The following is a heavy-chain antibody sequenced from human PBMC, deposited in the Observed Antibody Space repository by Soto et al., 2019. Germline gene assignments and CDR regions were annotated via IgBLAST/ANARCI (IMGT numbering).Heavy chain of an antibody. Sequence: QVQLQESGPGLVKSSQTLSLTCTVSGASLTSGGYYWNWIRQRPGKGLEWVGYISSSGNTYYNPSLKSRVTISVDTSKNQFSLKLTSVTAADTAVYYGARGRLWFRDVWYFDFWGQGSLVTVSS. CDR2: ISSSGNT. CDR1: GASLTSGGYY. V-gene: IGHV4-31*03. D-gene: IGHD3-10*01. J-gene: IGHJ4*02. CDR3: ARGRLWFRDVWYFDF.